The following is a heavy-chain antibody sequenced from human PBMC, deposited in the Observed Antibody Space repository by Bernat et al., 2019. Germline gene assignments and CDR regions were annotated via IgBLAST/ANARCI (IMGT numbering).Heavy chain of an antibody. J-gene: IGHJ4*02. CDR2: IHYSGST. D-gene: IGHD3-10*01. CDR1: GGSISSSDYL. V-gene: IGHV4-39*02. Sequence: HLQLQESGPGLMKPSETLSLTCTVSGGSISSSDYLWGWLRQPPGKGLEWIGNIHYSGSTHYDPSLQSRVTISVEPSKSHFSMKMTSVTVAETAVYYCARRVTCGSSFDYWGQGTLVTVSS. CDR3: ARRVTCGSSFDY.